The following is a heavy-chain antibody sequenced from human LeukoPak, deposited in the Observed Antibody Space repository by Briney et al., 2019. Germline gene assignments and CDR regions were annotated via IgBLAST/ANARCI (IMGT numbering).Heavy chain of an antibody. Sequence: GGSLRLTCAASGFTFRDYPIHWVRQAPGEGLQYVSAISSAGGTTYYADSVRGRFTISRDNSKNTLYLQMSSLRAEDTALYYCVKVGDSGYGEYYQHWGQGTLVTVSS. V-gene: IGHV3-64D*06. CDR1: GFTFRDYP. CDR2: ISSAGGTT. J-gene: IGHJ1*01. D-gene: IGHD5-12*01. CDR3: VKVGDSGYGEYYQH.